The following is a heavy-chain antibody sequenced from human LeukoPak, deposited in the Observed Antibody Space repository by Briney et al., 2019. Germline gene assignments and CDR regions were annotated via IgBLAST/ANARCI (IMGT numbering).Heavy chain of an antibody. CDR3: ARAGSSFVGDFDY. V-gene: IGHV1-69*13. CDR1: GGTFSSYA. Sequence: ASVKVSCKASGGTFSSYAISWVRQAPGQGREWMGGIIPIFGTANYAQKFQGRVTITADESTSTAYMELSSLRSEDTAVYYCARAGSSFVGDFDYWGQGTLVTVSS. D-gene: IGHD6-13*01. J-gene: IGHJ4*02. CDR2: IIPIFGTA.